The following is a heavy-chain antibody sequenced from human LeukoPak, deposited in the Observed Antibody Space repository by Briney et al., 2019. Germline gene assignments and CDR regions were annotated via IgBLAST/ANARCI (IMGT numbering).Heavy chain of an antibody. D-gene: IGHD5-12*01. V-gene: IGHV3-21*01. CDR1: GFTFSSYS. CDR2: ISSSSSYI. J-gene: IGHJ4*02. CDR3: ARVSLRPRGYSGYGVDY. Sequence: GGSLRLSCAASGFTFSSYSMNWVRQAPGKGLEWVSSISSSSSYIYYADSVKGRFTISRDNAKNSLYLQMNSLRAEDTAVYYCARVSLRPRGYSGYGVDYWGQGTLVTVSS.